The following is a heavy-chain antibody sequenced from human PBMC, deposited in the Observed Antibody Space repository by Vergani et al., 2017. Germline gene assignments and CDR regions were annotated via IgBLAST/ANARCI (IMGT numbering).Heavy chain of an antibody. J-gene: IGHJ3*02. D-gene: IGHD2-15*01. V-gene: IGHV3-33*01. CDR3: ARDPGYCSGGSCYGDAFDI. CDR2: IWYDGSNK. Sequence: QVQLVESGGGVVQPGRSLRLSCAASGFTFSSYGMHWVRQAPGKGLEWVAVIWYDGSNKYYADSVKGRFTISRDNAKNSLYLQMNSLRAEDTAVYYCARDPGYCSGGSCYGDAFDIWGQGTMVTVSS. CDR1: GFTFSSYG.